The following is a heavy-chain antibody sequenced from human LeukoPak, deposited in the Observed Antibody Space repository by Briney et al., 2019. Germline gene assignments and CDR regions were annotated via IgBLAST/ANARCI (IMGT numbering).Heavy chain of an antibody. V-gene: IGHV3-23*01. CDR2: ISGSGGST. Sequence: GGSLRLSCAASGFTFSSYSMNWVRQAPGKGLEWVSAISGSGGSTYYADSVKGRFTISRDNSKNTLYLQMNSLRAEDTAVYYCAKVIRDFWSGYYSYWGQGTLVTVSS. D-gene: IGHD3-3*01. CDR3: AKVIRDFWSGYYSY. CDR1: GFTFSSYS. J-gene: IGHJ4*02.